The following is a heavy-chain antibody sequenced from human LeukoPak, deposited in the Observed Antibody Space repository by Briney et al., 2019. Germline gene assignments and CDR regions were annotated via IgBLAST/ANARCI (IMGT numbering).Heavy chain of an antibody. J-gene: IGHJ5*02. V-gene: IGHV1-69*06. CDR3: ARVSSSSWSFGLIGSWFDP. CDR2: IIPIFGTA. CDR1: GGTFSSYA. D-gene: IGHD6-13*01. Sequence: GASVKVSCKASGGTFSSYAISWVRQAPGQGLEWMGGIIPIFGTANYAQKFQGRVTITADKSTSTAYMELSSLRSEDTAVYYCARVSSSSWSFGLIGSWFDPWGQGTLVTVSS.